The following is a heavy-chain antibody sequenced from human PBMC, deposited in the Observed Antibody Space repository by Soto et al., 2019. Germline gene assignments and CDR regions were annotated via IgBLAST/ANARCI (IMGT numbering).Heavy chain of an antibody. D-gene: IGHD4-17*01. CDR1: GYTFTSYY. V-gene: IGHV1-46*01. CDR2: INPSGGST. J-gene: IGHJ3*02. Sequence: ASVKVSCKASGYTFTSYYMHWVRQAPGQGLEWMGIINPSGGSTSYAQKFQGRVTMTRDTSTSTVYMELSSLRSEDTAVYYCARDDSMTSVVTRNAFDIWGQGTTVTVSS. CDR3: ARDDSMTSVVTRNAFDI.